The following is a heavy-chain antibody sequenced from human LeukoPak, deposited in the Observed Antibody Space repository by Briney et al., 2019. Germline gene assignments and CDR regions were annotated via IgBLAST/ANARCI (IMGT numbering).Heavy chain of an antibody. CDR3: ARFGYSSSWYDG. CDR1: GGSFSGYY. J-gene: IGHJ5*02. Sequence: SETLSLTCAVYGGSFSGYYWSWIRQPPGKGLEWIGEINHSGSTNYNPSLKSRVTISVDTSKNQFSLKLSSVTAADTAVYYCARFGYSSSWYDGWGQGTLVTVSS. D-gene: IGHD6-13*01. CDR2: INHSGST. V-gene: IGHV4-34*01.